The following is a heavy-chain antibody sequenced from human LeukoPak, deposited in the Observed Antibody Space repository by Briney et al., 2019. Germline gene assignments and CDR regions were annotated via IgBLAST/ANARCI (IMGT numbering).Heavy chain of an antibody. CDR3: ARRRNYYDSMSRPYNWFDP. V-gene: IGHV4-34*01. Sequence: PSETLSLTCAVYGGSFSGYYWSWIRQPPGKGLEWIGEINHSGSTNYNPSLKSRVTISVDTSKNQFSLKLSSVTAADTAVCYCARRRNYYDSMSRPYNWFDPWGQGTLVTVSS. D-gene: IGHD3-22*01. CDR2: INHSGST. J-gene: IGHJ5*02. CDR1: GGSFSGYY.